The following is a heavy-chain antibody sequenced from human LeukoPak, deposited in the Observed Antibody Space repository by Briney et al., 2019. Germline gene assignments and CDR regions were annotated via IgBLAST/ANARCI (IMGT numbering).Heavy chain of an antibody. CDR2: IYYSGST. D-gene: IGHD3-3*01. J-gene: IGHJ6*02. CDR1: GGSFSGYY. V-gene: IGHV4-59*08. CDR3: ARHPASYYDFWSGSEGRDYYYGMDV. Sequence: SETLSLTCAVYGGSFSGYYWSWIRQPPGKGLEWIGYIYYSGSTNYNPSLKSRVTISVDTSKNQFSLKLSSVTAADTAVYYCARHPASYYDFWSGSEGRDYYYGMDVWGQGTTVTVSS.